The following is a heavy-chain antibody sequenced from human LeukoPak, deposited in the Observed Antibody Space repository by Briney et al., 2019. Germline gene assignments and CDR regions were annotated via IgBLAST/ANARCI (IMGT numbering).Heavy chain of an antibody. CDR3: ARDQEHCSGTSCYPYWYDS. Sequence: TSETLSLTCTVSGGSISSYYWSWIRQPPGKGLEWIGYIYYSGSTDYNPSLKSRLTMSIDTSKNQFSLKLSSVTAADTAVYFCARDQEHCSGTSCYPYWYDSWGQGTLVTVSS. J-gene: IGHJ5*01. D-gene: IGHD2-2*01. V-gene: IGHV4-59*12. CDR1: GGSISSYY. CDR2: IYYSGST.